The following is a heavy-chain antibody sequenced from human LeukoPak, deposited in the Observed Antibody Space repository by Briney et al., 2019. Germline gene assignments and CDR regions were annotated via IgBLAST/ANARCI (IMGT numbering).Heavy chain of an antibody. CDR2: IYYSGST. J-gene: IGHJ4*02. CDR3: ARVDSSGYLLDY. V-gene: IGHV4-59*08. D-gene: IGHD3-22*01. CDR1: GGSISSYY. Sequence: SETLSLTCTVSGGSISSYYWSWIRQPPGKGLEWIGYIYYSGSTNYNPSLKSRVTISVDTSMNQFSLKLSSVTAADTAVYYCARVDSSGYLLDYWGQGTLVTVSS.